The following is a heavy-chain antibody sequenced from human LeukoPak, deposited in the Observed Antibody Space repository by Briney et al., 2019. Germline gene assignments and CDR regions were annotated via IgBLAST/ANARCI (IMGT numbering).Heavy chain of an antibody. D-gene: IGHD6-19*01. Sequence: GESLKISCKGSGYSFTSYWIGRVRQMPGKGLEWMGIIYPGDSDTRYSPSFQGQVTISADKSISTAYLQWSSLKASDTAMYYCASGIAVAGPYFDYWGQGTLVTVSS. CDR1: GYSFTSYW. CDR3: ASGIAVAGPYFDY. V-gene: IGHV5-51*01. J-gene: IGHJ4*02. CDR2: IYPGDSDT.